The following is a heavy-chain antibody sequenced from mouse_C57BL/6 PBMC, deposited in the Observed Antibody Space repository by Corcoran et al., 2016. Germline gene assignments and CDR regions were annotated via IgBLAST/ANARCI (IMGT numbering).Heavy chain of an antibody. V-gene: IGHV1-26*01. J-gene: IGHJ3*01. CDR1: GYTFTDYY. CDR2: INHNNDGT. Sequence: EVQLQQSGPELVKPGASVKISCKASGYTFTDYYMNWVRKSQGKSLEWIGDINHNNDGTSYNQKFKGKATLTVDKSSSTAYMELRSLTSEDSAVYYGARKRDSYDYTWFAYWGQGTLVTVSA. CDR3: ARKRDSYDYTWFAY. D-gene: IGHD2-4*01.